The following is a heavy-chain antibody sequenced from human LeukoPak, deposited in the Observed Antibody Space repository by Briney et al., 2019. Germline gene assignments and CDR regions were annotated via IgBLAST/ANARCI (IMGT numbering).Heavy chain of an antibody. CDR1: GFTSSSYS. V-gene: IGHV3-21*01. Sequence: GGSLRLPCALPGFTSSSYSMSWVRQAPGKGLEWVSSILSVGTYKYYADSVKGPFTISTDTAKNSLYLQMKSLRAEDTAVYYCAKGKDSVAGATIDYWGEGTLVTVSS. J-gene: IGHJ4*02. D-gene: IGHD6-19*01. CDR2: ILSVGTYK. CDR3: AKGKDSVAGATIDY.